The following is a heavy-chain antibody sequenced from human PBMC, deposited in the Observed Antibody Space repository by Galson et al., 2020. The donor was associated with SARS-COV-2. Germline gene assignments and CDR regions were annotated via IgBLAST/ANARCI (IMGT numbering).Heavy chain of an antibody. CDR2: LKKDGTEQ. CDR1: GFTFSSYW. D-gene: IGHD1-1*01. V-gene: IGHV3-7*04. Sequence: QLGESLKISCAASGFTFSSYWMSWVRQAPGKGLEWVANLKKDGTEQYYVDSVKGRFTVSKDNAKNSLYLQMNSLRADDTAVYYCARGFGRTVDYWGQGTLVTVSS. J-gene: IGHJ4*02. CDR3: ARGFGRTVDY.